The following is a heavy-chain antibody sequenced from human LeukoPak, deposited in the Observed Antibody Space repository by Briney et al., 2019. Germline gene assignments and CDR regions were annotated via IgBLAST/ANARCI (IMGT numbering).Heavy chain of an antibody. CDR3: ARSLGNGHWFFDL. Sequence: QTGGSLRLSCAASGFTFSSYSMNWVRQAPGKGLEWVSIIYSGGNTYYADSVKGRFTISRDNSKNTLYLQMDSLRAEDTAVYYCARSLGNGHWFFDLWGRGTLVTVSS. V-gene: IGHV3-66*01. D-gene: IGHD7-27*01. J-gene: IGHJ2*01. CDR2: IYSGGNT. CDR1: GFTFSSYS.